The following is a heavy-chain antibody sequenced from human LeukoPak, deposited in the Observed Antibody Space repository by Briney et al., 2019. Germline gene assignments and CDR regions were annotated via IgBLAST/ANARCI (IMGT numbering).Heavy chain of an antibody. CDR1: GFSFSGHW. CDR3: ARGPNSNWSGLDF. V-gene: IGHV3-74*01. Sequence: AGGSLRLSCTASGFSFSGHWMHWARQLPGKGLVWVSRNSPTGSTTSYADSVKGRFAVSRDNAKNTLYLQVNNLRAEDTAVYYCARGPNSNWSGLDFWGQGTLLTVSS. D-gene: IGHD6-6*01. CDR2: NSPTGSTT. J-gene: IGHJ4*02.